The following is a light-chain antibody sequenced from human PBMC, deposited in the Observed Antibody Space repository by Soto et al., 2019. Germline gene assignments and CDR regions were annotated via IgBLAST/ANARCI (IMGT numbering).Light chain of an antibody. J-gene: IGKJ5*01. CDR1: QSVSSSY. CDR3: QQHGSSAPST. V-gene: IGKV3-20*01. Sequence: EIVLTQSPRTQSLSPVERASLSCRGSQSVSSSYLSWYQQKPGQAPRLLIDDASSRATGIPDRFSCSGSGTDFTLTISRLEPEDFAVYYCQQHGSSAPSTSGQGTRLVIK. CDR2: DAS.